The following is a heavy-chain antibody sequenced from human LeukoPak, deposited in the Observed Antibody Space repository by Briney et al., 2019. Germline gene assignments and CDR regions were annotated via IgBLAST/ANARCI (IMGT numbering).Heavy chain of an antibody. CDR2: ISSGGSYI. V-gene: IGHV3-21*04. D-gene: IGHD2-2*01. J-gene: IGHJ4*02. Sequence: WVSLRLYWAASGFTFSDYAMNWVRQAQGNGLEGISYISSGGSYISYADSVQGRFIVSRDKAKDSLFLQMRSLRDEDTAVYYCARGPALYCTSSSCLDGVDWGQGTLVSVSS. CDR3: ARGPALYCTSSSCLDGVD. CDR1: GFTFSDYA.